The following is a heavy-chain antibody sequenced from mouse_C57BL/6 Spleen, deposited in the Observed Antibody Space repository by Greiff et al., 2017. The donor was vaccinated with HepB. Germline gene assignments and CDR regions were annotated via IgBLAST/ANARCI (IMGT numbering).Heavy chain of an antibody. V-gene: IGHV5-17*01. J-gene: IGHJ1*03. D-gene: IGHD4-1*01. Sequence: EVKVVESGGGLVKPGGSLKLSCAASGFTFSDYGMHWVRQAPEKGLEWVAYISSGSSTIYYADTVKGRFTISRDNAKNTLFLQMTSLRSEDTAMYYCAKTGRNFDVWGTGTTVTVSS. CDR2: ISSGSSTI. CDR1: GFTFSDYG. CDR3: AKTGRNFDV.